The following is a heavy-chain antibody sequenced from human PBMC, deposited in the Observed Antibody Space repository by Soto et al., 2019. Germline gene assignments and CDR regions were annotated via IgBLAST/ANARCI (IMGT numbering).Heavy chain of an antibody. CDR3: ARETHYYYGSGSSDYYYYYYMDV. CDR2: ISAYNGNT. J-gene: IGHJ6*03. V-gene: IGHV1-18*01. Sequence: ASVKVSCKASGYTFTSYGISWVRQAPGQGLEWMGWISAYNGNTNYAQKLQGRVTMTTDTSTSTAYMELRSLRSDDTAVYYCARETHYYYGSGSSDYYYYYYMDVWGKGTTVTVSS. CDR1: GYTFTSYG. D-gene: IGHD3-10*01.